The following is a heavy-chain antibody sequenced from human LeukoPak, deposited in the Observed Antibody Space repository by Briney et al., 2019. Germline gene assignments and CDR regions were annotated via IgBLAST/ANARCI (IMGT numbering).Heavy chain of an antibody. CDR3: ERDLSQPRGFDH. CDR2: ISSSISYI. J-gene: IGHJ5*02. Sequence: GGSLRLSCAASGFTFSSYAMHWVRQAPGKGLEWVSSISSSISYIYYADSVKGRFTISRDNAKNSLYLQMNSLRAEETDVYYCERDLSQPRGFDHWGQGTLVTVSS. CDR1: GFTFSSYA. D-gene: IGHD2-2*01. V-gene: IGHV3-21*01.